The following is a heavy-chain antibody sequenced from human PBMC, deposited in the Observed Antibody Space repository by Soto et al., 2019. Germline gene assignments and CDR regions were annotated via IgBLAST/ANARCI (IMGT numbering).Heavy chain of an antibody. J-gene: IGHJ6*02. CDR3: GRIAYDDLASGYYNIRCGMDV. CDR2: INACNGNA. CDR1: GYTLTSYA. D-gene: IGHD3-3*01. Sequence: GASVKVSCKASGYTLTSYAMHWVGQAPGQRLEWMGWINACNGNAKYSQKFQGRVTITRDTSASTAYMELSSLRAEDTAVYYCGRIAYDDLASGYYNIRCGMDVWGPSTPVTGAS. V-gene: IGHV1-3*01.